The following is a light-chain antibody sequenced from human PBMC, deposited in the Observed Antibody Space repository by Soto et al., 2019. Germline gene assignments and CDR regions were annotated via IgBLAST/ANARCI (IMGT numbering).Light chain of an antibody. V-gene: IGKV3-11*02. CDR2: DAS. CDR3: QQRSNWPRT. Sequence: EVVLAQSPATLSLSPGERATLSCWASQSVSRYLAWYQQKPGQAPRLLIYDASNRASGIPARFSGSGSGRXFTLTISSLEPEDSAIYYCQQRSNWPRTFGQGTRLEIK. CDR1: QSVSRY. J-gene: IGKJ5*01.